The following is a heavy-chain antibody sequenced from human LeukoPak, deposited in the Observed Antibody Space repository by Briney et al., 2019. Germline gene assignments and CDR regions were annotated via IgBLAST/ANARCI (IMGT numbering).Heavy chain of an antibody. Sequence: GGSLRLSCAASGFTFSSYWMSWVRQAPGKGLEWVANIKQDGSEKYYVDSVEGRFTISRDNAKNSLYLQMNSLRAEDTAVYYCARGGTYYDILTGYYTAWYFDYWGQGTLVTVSS. CDR1: GFTFSSYW. CDR2: IKQDGSEK. D-gene: IGHD3-9*01. J-gene: IGHJ4*02. V-gene: IGHV3-7*04. CDR3: ARGGTYYDILTGYYTAWYFDY.